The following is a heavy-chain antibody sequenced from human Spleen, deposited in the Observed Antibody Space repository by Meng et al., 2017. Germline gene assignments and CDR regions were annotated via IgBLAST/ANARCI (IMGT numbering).Heavy chain of an antibody. CDR1: GVSISSGDYY. J-gene: IGHJ4*02. CDR3: ARQEGAFDY. Sequence: QVQLQESGPGLVKPSQTLSLTCTVSGVSISSGDYYWTWIRQPPGKGLEWIGYIYDSGSANYNPSLKSRVTISVDTSRNQFSLTLSSVTPEDTAVYYCARQEGAFDYWGQGTLVTVSS. D-gene: IGHD3-16*01. V-gene: IGHV4-30-4*01. CDR2: IYDSGSA.